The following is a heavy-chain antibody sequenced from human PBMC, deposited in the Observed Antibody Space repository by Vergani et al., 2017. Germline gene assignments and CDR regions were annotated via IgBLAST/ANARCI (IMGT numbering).Heavy chain of an antibody. Sequence: QVQLVQSGAEVKKPWASVTVSCKASGYTFTSYGISWARQAPGPGLEWMGWISAYNGNTNYAQKLQGRVTMTTDTSTSTAYMELRSLRSDDTAVYYCARDIVVVTAIHYYYYYGMDVWGQGTTVTVSS. D-gene: IGHD2-21*02. CDR2: ISAYNGNT. CDR3: ARDIVVVTAIHYYYYYGMDV. V-gene: IGHV1-18*01. CDR1: GYTFTSYG. J-gene: IGHJ6*02.